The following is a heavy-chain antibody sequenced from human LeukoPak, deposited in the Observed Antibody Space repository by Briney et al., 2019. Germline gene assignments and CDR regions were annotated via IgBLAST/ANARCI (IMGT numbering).Heavy chain of an antibody. Sequence: SETLSLTCTVSGGSISSFYWSWVRQPPGKGLEWIGCVYYTGSTNYSPPLKSRVTISMDASKNQFSLKLRSVTAADTAVYYCGAFDVWGQGTMVTVSS. CDR1: GGSISSFY. CDR2: VYYTGST. CDR3: GAFDV. V-gene: IGHV4-59*01. J-gene: IGHJ3*01.